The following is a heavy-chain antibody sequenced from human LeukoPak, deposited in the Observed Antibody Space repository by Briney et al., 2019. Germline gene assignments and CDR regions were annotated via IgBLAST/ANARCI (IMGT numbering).Heavy chain of an antibody. D-gene: IGHD2-2*01. CDR2: ISGSGGST. CDR3: AKDLDCSSTSCYPDY. CDR1: GFTFSSYA. Sequence: GGSLRLSCAASGFTFSSYAMSWVRQAPGKGLEWVSAISGSGGSTYYADSVKGRFAISRDNSKNTLYLQMNSLRAEDTAVYYCAKDLDCSSTSCYPDYWGQGTLVTVSS. V-gene: IGHV3-23*01. J-gene: IGHJ4*02.